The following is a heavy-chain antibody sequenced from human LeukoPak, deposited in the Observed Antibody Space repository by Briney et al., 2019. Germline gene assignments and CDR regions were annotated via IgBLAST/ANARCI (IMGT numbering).Heavy chain of an antibody. CDR1: GYTFTSYA. CDR2: INAGNGNT. V-gene: IGHV1-3*01. D-gene: IGHD2-15*01. Sequence: GASVTVSCKASGYTFTSYAMHWVRQAPGPRLEWMGWINAGNGNTKYSQKFQGRVTITRDTSASTAYMELSSLRSEDTAVYYCARDRRDCSGGSCYYLLSYWGQGTLVTVSS. CDR3: ARDRRDCSGGSCYYLLSY. J-gene: IGHJ4*02.